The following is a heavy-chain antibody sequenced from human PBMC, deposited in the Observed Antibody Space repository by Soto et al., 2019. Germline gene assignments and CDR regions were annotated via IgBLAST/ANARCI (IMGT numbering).Heavy chain of an antibody. J-gene: IGHJ5*02. CDR2: INPSGGST. V-gene: IGHV1-46*01. Sequence: ASVKVSCKASGYTFTSYYMHWVLQAPGQGLEWMGIINPSGGSTSYAQKFQGRVTMTRDTSTSTVYMELSSLRSEDTAVYYCARDRERGSYYTWFDPWGQGTLVTVSS. D-gene: IGHD1-26*01. CDR1: GYTFTSYY. CDR3: ARDRERGSYYTWFDP.